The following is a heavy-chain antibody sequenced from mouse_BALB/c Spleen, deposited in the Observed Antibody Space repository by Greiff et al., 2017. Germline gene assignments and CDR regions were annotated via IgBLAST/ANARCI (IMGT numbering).Heavy chain of an antibody. D-gene: IGHD2-4*01. Sequence: VQLQQSGAELVKPGASVKLSCTASGFNFTDSYMHWVKQRPEQGLEWIGRIDPANGNTNYDPKFQGKATITVDTSSNTAYLQLSSLTSEDTAVYYSAFMSTTNFDYWGQGTTLTVSS. V-gene: IGHV14-3*02. CDR3: AFMSTTNFDY. CDR2: IDPANGNT. J-gene: IGHJ2*01. CDR1: GFNFTDSY.